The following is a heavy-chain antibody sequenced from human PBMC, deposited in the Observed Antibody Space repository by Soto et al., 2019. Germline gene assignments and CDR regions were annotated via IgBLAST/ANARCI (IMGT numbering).Heavy chain of an antibody. D-gene: IGHD3-3*01. CDR3: ARDQYDFWSGEKQYYFDY. Sequence: EVQLVESGGGLVQPGGSLRLSCAASGFTFSSYSMNWVRQAPGKGLEWVSSISSSSSYIYYADSVKGRFTISRDNAKNSLYLQMNSLRAEDTAVYYCARDQYDFWSGEKQYYFDYWGQGTLVTVSS. J-gene: IGHJ4*02. CDR1: GFTFSSYS. V-gene: IGHV3-21*01. CDR2: ISSSSSYI.